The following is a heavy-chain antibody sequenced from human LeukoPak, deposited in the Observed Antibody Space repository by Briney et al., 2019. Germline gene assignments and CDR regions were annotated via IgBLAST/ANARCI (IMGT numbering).Heavy chain of an antibody. CDR2: INPNSGGT. Sequence: ASVKVSCKASGYTFTGYYMHWVRQAPGQGLEWMGWINPNSGGTNYAQKFQGRDTMTRDTSISTAYMELRSLRSDDTAVYYCARVRGYSGYDAVDYRGQGTLVTVSS. J-gene: IGHJ4*02. CDR3: ARVRGYSGYDAVDY. V-gene: IGHV1-2*02. D-gene: IGHD5-12*01. CDR1: GYTFTGYY.